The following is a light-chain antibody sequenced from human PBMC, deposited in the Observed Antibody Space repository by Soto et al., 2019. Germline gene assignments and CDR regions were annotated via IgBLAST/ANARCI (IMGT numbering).Light chain of an antibody. CDR3: RVWDSSLTTYV. V-gene: IGLV2-14*01. Sequence: QSVLTQPASVSGSPGQSITISCTGTSSDVGGYNYVSWYQQHPGKAPKLMIYEVSNRPSGISNRFSGSKSGNTASLTISGLQAEDEADYYCRVWDSSLTTYVFGPGTKVTVL. J-gene: IGLJ1*01. CDR2: EVS. CDR1: SSDVGGYNY.